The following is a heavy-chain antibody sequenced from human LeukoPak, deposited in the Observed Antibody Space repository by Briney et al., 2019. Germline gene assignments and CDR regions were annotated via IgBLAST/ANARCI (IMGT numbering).Heavy chain of an antibody. V-gene: IGHV4-59*01. Sequence: SETLSLTCTVSSDFISGYYWSWIRQPPGKGLEWIAYIYYSGSTNYNPSLKSRVTISVDTSKNQFSLSLTSVTAADTAVYYCARDLTMAGGMDVWGQGTTVTVSS. CDR3: ARDLTMAGGMDV. D-gene: IGHD3-10*01. J-gene: IGHJ6*02. CDR1: SDFISGYY. CDR2: IYYSGST.